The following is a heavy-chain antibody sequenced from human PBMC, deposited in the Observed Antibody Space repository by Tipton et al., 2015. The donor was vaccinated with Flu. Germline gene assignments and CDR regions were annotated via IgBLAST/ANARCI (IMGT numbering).Heavy chain of an antibody. J-gene: IGHJ3*02. D-gene: IGHD3-10*01. CDR3: ASSKRAYYYGSGSYYHDAFDI. CDR2: IWYDGSNK. V-gene: IGHV3-33*01. Sequence: SLRLSCAASGFTFSSYGMHWVRQAPGKGLEWVAVIWYDGSNKYYADSVKGRFTISRDNSKNTLYLQMNSLRAEDTAVYYCASSKRAYYYGSGSYYHDAFDIWGQGTMVPVSS. CDR1: GFTFSSYG.